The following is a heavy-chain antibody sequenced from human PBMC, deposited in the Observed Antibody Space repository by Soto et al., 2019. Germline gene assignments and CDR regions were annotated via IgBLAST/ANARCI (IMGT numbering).Heavy chain of an antibody. CDR3: ARHGSGGPPPGWFDP. CDR2: IYYSGST. CDR1: GGSISSSSYY. D-gene: IGHD1-26*01. V-gene: IGHV4-39*01. J-gene: IGHJ5*02. Sequence: QLQLQESGPGLVKPSETLSLTCTVSGGSISSSSYYWGWIRQPPGKGLEWIGSIYYSGSTYYNPSLKTRVTISVDTSKNQFSLKLSSVTAADTAVYYCARHGSGGPPPGWFDPWGQGTLVTVSS.